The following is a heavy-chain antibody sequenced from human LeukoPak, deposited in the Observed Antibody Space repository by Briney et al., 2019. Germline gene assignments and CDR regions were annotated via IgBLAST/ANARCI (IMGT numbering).Heavy chain of an antibody. Sequence: PSETLSLTCSVSGGSISRYSWSWIRQPPGKGLEGIGYIYDSGSTNYNPSLKSRVTISIDTSKNQFSLILSSVTAADTAVYYCARATYGAGWFDPWGQGTLVTVSS. CDR3: ARATYGAGWFDP. CDR2: IYDSGST. CDR1: GGSISRYS. J-gene: IGHJ5*02. D-gene: IGHD4-17*01. V-gene: IGHV4-59*01.